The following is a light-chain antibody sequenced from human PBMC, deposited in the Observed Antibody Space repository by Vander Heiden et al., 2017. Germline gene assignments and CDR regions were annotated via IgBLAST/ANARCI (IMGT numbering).Light chain of an antibody. V-gene: IGLV1-44*01. J-gene: IGLJ3*02. CDR1: SSNIGTKT. CDR3: AAWDDSLNGWV. CDR2: RNN. Sequence: QSVLPQPPSASGTPGLRVTIPCSGSSSNIGTKTVNWYQQLPGTAPKILIYRNNQRPSGVPDRFSGSKSGTSASLAISWLQSEDEATYYCAAWDDSLNGWVFGGGTKLTVL.